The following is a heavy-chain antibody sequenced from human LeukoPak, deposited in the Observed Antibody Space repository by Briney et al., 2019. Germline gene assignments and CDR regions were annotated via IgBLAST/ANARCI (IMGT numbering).Heavy chain of an antibody. D-gene: IGHD1-1*01. CDR1: GFTFSNYW. J-gene: IGHJ1*01. CDR2: IKKDGSEK. CDR3: ARALSQELIRYSQD. V-gene: IGHV3-7*03. Sequence: GGSLRLSCAASGFTFSNYWMTWVRQAPGKGLEWVANIKKDGSEKNYVDSVKGRFTISRDNSNNMLYLQMNSLRADDTAVYYCARALSQELIRYSQDWGQGTLVNVSS.